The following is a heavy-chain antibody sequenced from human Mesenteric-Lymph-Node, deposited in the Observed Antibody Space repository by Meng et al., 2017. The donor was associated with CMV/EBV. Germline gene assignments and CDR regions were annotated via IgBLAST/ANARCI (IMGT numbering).Heavy chain of an antibody. J-gene: IGHJ4*02. V-gene: IGHV3-20*03. CDR2: INWNGGST. Sequence: SGFTFDDYGMSWVRQAPGKGLEWVSGINWNGGSTGYAASVKGRFTISRDNAKNSLYLQMNSLRAEDTALYYCARDRRDGSGSYYSDYWGQGTLVTVSS. D-gene: IGHD3-10*01. CDR1: GFTFDDYG. CDR3: ARDRRDGSGSYYSDY.